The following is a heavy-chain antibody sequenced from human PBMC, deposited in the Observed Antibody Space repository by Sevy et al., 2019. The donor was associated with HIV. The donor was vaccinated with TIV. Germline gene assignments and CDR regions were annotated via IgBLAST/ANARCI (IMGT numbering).Heavy chain of an antibody. D-gene: IGHD3-3*01. J-gene: IGHJ6*02. V-gene: IGHV3-7*01. CDR2: IKQDGSEK. Sequence: GGSLRLSCGASGFTFSTYWMSWVRQAPGKGLEWVANIKQDGSEKYYVDSVKGRFTISRANAKNSLSLQMNSLRAEDTAVYYCAREGITIFGVGRPSYYNMDVWGQGTTVTVSS. CDR1: GFTFSTYW. CDR3: AREGITIFGVGRPSYYNMDV.